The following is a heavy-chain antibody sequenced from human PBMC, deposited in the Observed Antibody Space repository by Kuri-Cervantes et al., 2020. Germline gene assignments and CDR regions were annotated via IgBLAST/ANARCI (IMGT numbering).Heavy chain of an antibody. Sequence: GESLKISCAASGFTFSSYAMSWVRQAPGKGLEWVSAISGSGGSTYYADSVKGRFTISRDNAKNSLYLQMNSLRAEDTAVYYCARVTPHDWIQLWLGAFDIWGQGTMVTDSS. D-gene: IGHD5-18*01. CDR1: GFTFSSYA. J-gene: IGHJ3*02. CDR2: ISGSGGST. V-gene: IGHV3-23*01. CDR3: ARVTPHDWIQLWLGAFDI.